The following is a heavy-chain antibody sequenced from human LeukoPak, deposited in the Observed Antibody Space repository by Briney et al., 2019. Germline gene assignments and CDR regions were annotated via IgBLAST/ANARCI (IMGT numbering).Heavy chain of an antibody. V-gene: IGHV1-2*04. CDR2: INPNSGGT. Sequence: GASVKVSCKASGYTFTGYYMHWVRQAPGQGLEWMGWINPNSGGTNYARKFQGWVTMTRDTSISTAYMELSRLRSDDTAVYYCARESPYYYYGMDVWGQGTTVTVSS. CDR3: ARESPYYYYGMDV. J-gene: IGHJ6*02. CDR1: GYTFTGYY.